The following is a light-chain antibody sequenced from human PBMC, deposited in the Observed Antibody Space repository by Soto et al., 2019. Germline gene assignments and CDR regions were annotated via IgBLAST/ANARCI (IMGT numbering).Light chain of an antibody. CDR3: QQYGSLPPWT. CDR1: QSVSSSY. CDR2: YAS. Sequence: EIVLTQSPGTLSLSPGERATLTCRASQSVSSSYLAWYQQKPGQAPRLLIYYASSRATGIPDRFSGSGSGTDFTLTISRREPEDFAVYYWQQYGSLPPWTFGQGTKVEIK. J-gene: IGKJ1*01. V-gene: IGKV3-20*01.